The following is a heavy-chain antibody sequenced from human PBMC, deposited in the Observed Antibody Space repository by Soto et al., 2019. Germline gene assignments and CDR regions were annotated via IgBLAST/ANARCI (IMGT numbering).Heavy chain of an antibody. CDR3: AYSSSDPYYFDY. CDR1: GYTFTSYY. CDR2: INPSGGST. D-gene: IGHD6-6*01. J-gene: IGHJ4*02. Sequence: ASVKVSCKASGYTFTSYYMHWVRQAPGQGLEWMGIINPSGGSTSYAQKFQGRVTMTRDTSTSTVYMELSSLRSEDTAVYYCAYSSSDPYYFDYWGQGTLVTVSS. V-gene: IGHV1-46*01.